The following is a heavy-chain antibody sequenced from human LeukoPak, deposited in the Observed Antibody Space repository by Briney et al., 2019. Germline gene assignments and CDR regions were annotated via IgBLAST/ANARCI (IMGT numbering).Heavy chain of an antibody. CDR3: ARGYYDSSGYYPYYFDY. J-gene: IGHJ4*02. CDR2: ISYDGSNK. V-gene: IGHV3-30*03. CDR1: GFTFNTYD. D-gene: IGHD3-22*01. Sequence: HPGGSLRLSCSASGFTFNTYDMSWVRQAPGKGLEWVAVISYDGSNKYYADSVKGRFTISRDNSKNTLYLQMNSLRAEDTAVYYCARGYYDSSGYYPYYFDYWGQGTLVTVSS.